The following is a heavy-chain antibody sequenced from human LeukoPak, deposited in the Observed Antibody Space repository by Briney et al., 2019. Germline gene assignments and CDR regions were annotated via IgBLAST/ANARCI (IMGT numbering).Heavy chain of an antibody. CDR1: GGSISSYY. V-gene: IGHV4-59*08. CDR2: IYYTGIT. J-gene: IGHJ4*02. Sequence: PSETLPLTCTVSGGSISSYYWSWVRQPPGEALEWIGYIYYTGITHYNPSLESRVTISVDTSKNQFSLKLRSLTAADTAVYYCAKHDRTDSGHYHADYWGQGTLVTVSS. CDR3: AKHDRTDSGHYHADY. D-gene: IGHD3-3*01.